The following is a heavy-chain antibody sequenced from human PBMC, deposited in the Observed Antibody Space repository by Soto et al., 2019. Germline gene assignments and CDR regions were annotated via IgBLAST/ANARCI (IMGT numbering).Heavy chain of an antibody. V-gene: IGHV1-69*01. J-gene: IGHJ6*02. CDR2: IIPIFGTA. Sequence: SVKVSGNASGGTFSGYSIGWVRQAPGQGLEWMGGIIPIFGTANYAQKFQGRVTITADESTSTAYMELSSLRSEDTAVYYCASGRRPAYYSYGMDVWGQGTTVTVPS. CDR1: GGTFSGYS. CDR3: ASGRRPAYYSYGMDV.